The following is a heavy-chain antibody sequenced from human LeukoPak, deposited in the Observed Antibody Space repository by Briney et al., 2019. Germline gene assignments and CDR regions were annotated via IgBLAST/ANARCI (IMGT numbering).Heavy chain of an antibody. CDR2: IYHSGST. CDR3: ARAIRSYYMDV. CDR1: GYSISSGYC. Sequence: SETLSLTCAVSGYSISSGYCWGWIRQPPGKGLEWIGSIYHSGSTYYNPSLKSRVTISVDTSKNQFSLKLSSVTAADTAVYYCARAIRSYYMDVWGKGTTVTVSS. D-gene: IGHD2-21*01. J-gene: IGHJ6*03. V-gene: IGHV4-38-2*01.